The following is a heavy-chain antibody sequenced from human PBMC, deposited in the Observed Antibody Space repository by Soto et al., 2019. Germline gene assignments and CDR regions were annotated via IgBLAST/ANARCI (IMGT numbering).Heavy chain of an antibody. CDR2: ISGSGGST. CDR1: GFTFSSYA. Sequence: EVQLLESGGGLVQRGGSLRLSCAASGFTFSSYAMTWVRQAPGKGLEWVSAISGSGGSTYYADSVKGRFTISRDNSKNTLYLQMNSLRAEDTALYYCARPTRTKMREREAGMDVWGQGTTVTVSS. CDR3: ARPTRTKMREREAGMDV. J-gene: IGHJ6*02. V-gene: IGHV3-23*01.